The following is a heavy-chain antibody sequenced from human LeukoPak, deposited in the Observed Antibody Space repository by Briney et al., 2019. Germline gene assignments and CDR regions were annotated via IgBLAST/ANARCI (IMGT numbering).Heavy chain of an antibody. V-gene: IGHV3-21*01. J-gene: IGHJ2*01. Sequence: GGSLRLSCAASGFTFSSYGMNWVRQAPGKGLEWVSFVSIGGSFIYYADSVKGRFTISRDDAKNSLYLQMNSLTAEDTAEYYCARNKINTVTTGWYFDLWGRGTLVSVSS. D-gene: IGHD4-17*01. CDR1: GFTFSSYG. CDR3: ARNKINTVTTGWYFDL. CDR2: VSIGGSFI.